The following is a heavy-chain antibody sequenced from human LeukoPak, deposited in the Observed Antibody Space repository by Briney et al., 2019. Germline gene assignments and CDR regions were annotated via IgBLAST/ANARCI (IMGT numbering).Heavy chain of an antibody. Sequence: PGGSLRLSCAASGFTFSSYSMNWVRQAPGNGLEWVSSISSSSSYIYYADSVKGRFTISRDNAKNSLYLQMNSLRAEDTAVYYCARDLAYYYYMDVWGKGTTVTVSS. V-gene: IGHV3-21*01. CDR2: ISSSSSYI. J-gene: IGHJ6*03. CDR1: GFTFSSYS. CDR3: ARDLAYYYYMDV.